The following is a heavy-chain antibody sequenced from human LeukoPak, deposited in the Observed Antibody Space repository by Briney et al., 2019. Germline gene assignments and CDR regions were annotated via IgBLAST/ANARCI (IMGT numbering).Heavy chain of an antibody. V-gene: IGHV4-34*01. Sequence: SETLSLTCAVYGGSFSGYYWSWIRQPPGKGLEWIGSIYYSGSTYYNPSLKSRVTISVDTSKNQFSLKLSSVTAADTAVYYCARETVVVTAKTFDYWGQGTLVTVSS. CDR3: ARETVVVTAKTFDY. CDR1: GGSFSGYY. D-gene: IGHD2-21*02. CDR2: IYYSGST. J-gene: IGHJ4*02.